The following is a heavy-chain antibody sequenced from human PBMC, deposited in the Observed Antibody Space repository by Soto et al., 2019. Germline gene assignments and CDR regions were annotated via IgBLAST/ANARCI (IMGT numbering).Heavy chain of an antibody. D-gene: IGHD3-22*01. CDR3: ARNYYDSSGLGGSFDY. CDR2: INAGNGNT. J-gene: IGHJ4*02. CDR1: GYTFTSYG. Sequence: QVQLVQSGAEVKKPGASVKVSCKASGYTFTSYGMHWVRQAPGQRLEWMGWINAGNGNTKYSQKFQGRVTITRDTSASTAYMELRSMRSEDTAVYYCARNYYDSSGLGGSFDYWGQGTLVTVSS. V-gene: IGHV1-3*01.